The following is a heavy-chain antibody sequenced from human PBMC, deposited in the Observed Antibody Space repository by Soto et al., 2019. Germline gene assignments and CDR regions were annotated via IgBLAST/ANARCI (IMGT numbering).Heavy chain of an antibody. V-gene: IGHV3-21*01. J-gene: IGHJ4*02. CDR1: GFTFSSFA. D-gene: IGHD6-19*01. CDR2: VTSSSTYI. Sequence: EVQLVEFGGGLVKPGGSLSLSCADCGFTFSSFAMSWVRQAPGKGLEWVSSVTSSSTYIYYADSVTGRFTISRDNAKDSLYLQINSLRAADTAVYYCPRTPIGSGWFGDYCGRRTLVTVTS. CDR3: PRTPIGSGWFGDY.